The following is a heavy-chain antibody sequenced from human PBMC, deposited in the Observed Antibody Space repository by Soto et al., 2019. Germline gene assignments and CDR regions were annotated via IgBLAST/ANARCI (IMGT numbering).Heavy chain of an antibody. CDR2: ISAYNGNT. Sequence: ASVKVSCKASGYTFTSYGISWVRQAPGQGLEWMGWISAYNGNTNYAQKLQGRVTMTTDTSTSTAYMELRSLRSDDTAVYYCARALYSSSSFWFDPWAQGTLVTVSS. J-gene: IGHJ5*02. CDR3: ARALYSSSSFWFDP. V-gene: IGHV1-18*01. CDR1: GYTFTSYG. D-gene: IGHD6-6*01.